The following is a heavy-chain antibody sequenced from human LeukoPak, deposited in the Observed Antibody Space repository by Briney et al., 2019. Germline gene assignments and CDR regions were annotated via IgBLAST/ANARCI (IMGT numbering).Heavy chain of an antibody. V-gene: IGHV3-23*01. CDR1: GFTFSTYA. CDR2: ISRSGGST. Sequence: GGSLRLSCVASGFTFSTYAMNWVRQAPGKGLEWVSAISRSGGSTYYADSVKGRFTISRDTSKNTLYLQMNGLRAEDTAVYYCAAAYFGVDQYYYGMDVWGQGTTVTVSS. CDR3: AAAYFGVDQYYYGMDV. D-gene: IGHD3-3*01. J-gene: IGHJ6*02.